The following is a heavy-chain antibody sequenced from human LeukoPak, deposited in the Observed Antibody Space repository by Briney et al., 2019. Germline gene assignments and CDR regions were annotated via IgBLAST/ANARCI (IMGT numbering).Heavy chain of an antibody. Sequence: SETLSLTCTVSSGSISTSNYYWGWVRQPPGKALEWIGNIFYSGSTNYNPSLKSRVTISVDTSKNQFSLKLSSVTAADTAVYYCARSDWFGGFRFDPWGQGTLVTVSS. V-gene: IGHV4-61*05. CDR1: SGSISTSNYY. D-gene: IGHD3-10*01. CDR3: ARSDWFGGFRFDP. J-gene: IGHJ5*02. CDR2: IFYSGST.